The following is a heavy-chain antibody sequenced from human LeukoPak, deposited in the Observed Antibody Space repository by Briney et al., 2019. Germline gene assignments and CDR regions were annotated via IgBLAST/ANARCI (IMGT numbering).Heavy chain of an antibody. CDR2: TYHSGST. V-gene: IGHV4-38-2*02. D-gene: IGHD2-2*02. CDR3: AREGEVVVPAAIYYMDV. Sequence: TETLSLTCAVSGYSISSGYYWGWIRQPPGKGLEWIGSTYHSGSTYYNPSLKSRVTISVDTSKNQFSLRLSSVTAADTAVYYCAREGEVVVPAAIYYMDVWGKGTTVTASS. J-gene: IGHJ6*03. CDR1: GYSISSGYY.